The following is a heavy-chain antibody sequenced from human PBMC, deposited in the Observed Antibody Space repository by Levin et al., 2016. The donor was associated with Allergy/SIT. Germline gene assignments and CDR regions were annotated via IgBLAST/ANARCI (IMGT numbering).Heavy chain of an antibody. CDR1: GFTFTNFA. D-gene: IGHD3-22*01. Sequence: GGSLRLSCAASGFTFTNFAMHWVRQAPGKGLEWVAVISYDGTNRYYADSVKGRFTISRDNSKNTLYLQMDSLRAEDTAMYLCASGSYDSSGYYPPGYWGQGTLVTVSS. CDR2: ISYDGTNR. J-gene: IGHJ4*02. CDR3: ASGSYDSSGYYPPGY. V-gene: IGHV3-30*04.